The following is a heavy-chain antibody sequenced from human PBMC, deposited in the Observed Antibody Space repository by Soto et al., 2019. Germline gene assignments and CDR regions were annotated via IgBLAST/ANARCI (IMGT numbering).Heavy chain of an antibody. CDR3: ARTGQTYYYYGMDV. CDR2: IYTSGST. J-gene: IGHJ6*02. Sequence: SETLSLTCTVSGGSISSYYWSWIRQPAGKGLEWIGRIYTSGSTNYNPSLKSRVTMPVDTSKNQFSLKLSSVTAADTAVYYCARTGQTYYYYGMDVWGQGTTVTVSS. V-gene: IGHV4-4*07. CDR1: GGSISSYY.